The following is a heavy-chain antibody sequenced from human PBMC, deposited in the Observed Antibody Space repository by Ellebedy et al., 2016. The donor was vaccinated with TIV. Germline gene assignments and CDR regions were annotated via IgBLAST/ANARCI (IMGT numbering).Heavy chain of an antibody. CDR2: IKQDGSDK. Sequence: GGSLRLXXAASGFIFSNYKMNWVRLAPGKGLEWVANIKQDGSDKYYVDSVKGRFTISRDNAKNSLSLQMNSLRAEDTAVYYCARGRYWGQGTLVTVSS. J-gene: IGHJ4*02. CDR3: ARGRY. CDR1: GFIFSNYK. V-gene: IGHV3-7*01.